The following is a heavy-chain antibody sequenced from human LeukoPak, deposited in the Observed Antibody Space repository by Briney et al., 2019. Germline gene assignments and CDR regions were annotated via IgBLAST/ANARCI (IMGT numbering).Heavy chain of an antibody. Sequence: GQSRRLCWASAGIAVSCNYMSWVRQAPGKGLESFSLMYSSGSTYYADSVKGRFTISRDNSKNTLYLQMNSLTAEDTAVYYCARTFVSGDGYKVGYFDYWGQGTQVTVSS. CDR3: ARTFVSGDGYKVGYFDY. D-gene: IGHD5-24*01. J-gene: IGHJ4*02. CDR1: GIAVSCNY. V-gene: IGHV3-53*01. CDR2: MYSSGST.